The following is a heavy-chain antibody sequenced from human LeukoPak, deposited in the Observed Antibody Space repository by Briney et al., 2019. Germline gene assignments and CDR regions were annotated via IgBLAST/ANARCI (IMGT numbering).Heavy chain of an antibody. Sequence: PSETLSLTCAVYGGSFRGYYWSWIRQPPGKGLEWIGEINHGGSTNYNPSLKSRVTISVDTSKNQFSLKLSSVTAADTAVYYCARVKADTAMVRRPNYYYYGMDVWGQGTTVTVSS. CDR2: INHGGST. CDR1: GGSFRGYY. CDR3: ARVKADTAMVRRPNYYYYGMDV. V-gene: IGHV4-34*01. D-gene: IGHD5-18*01. J-gene: IGHJ6*02.